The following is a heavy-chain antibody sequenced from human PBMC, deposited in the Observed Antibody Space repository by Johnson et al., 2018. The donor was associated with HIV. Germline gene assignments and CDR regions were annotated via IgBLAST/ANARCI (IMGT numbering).Heavy chain of an antibody. J-gene: IGHJ3*02. V-gene: IGHV3-48*03. CDR1: GFTFGDYA. CDR3: ARDKANWGPSRDVGAFDI. Sequence: MQLVESGGGLVQPGRSLRLSCTASGFTFGDYAMSWVRQAPGKGLEWVSYISSSGSTTYYADSVKGRFTISRDNAKNSLYLQVNSLRAQDTAVYYCARDKANWGPSRDVGAFDIWGQGTMVTVSS. CDR2: ISSSGSTT. D-gene: IGHD7-27*01.